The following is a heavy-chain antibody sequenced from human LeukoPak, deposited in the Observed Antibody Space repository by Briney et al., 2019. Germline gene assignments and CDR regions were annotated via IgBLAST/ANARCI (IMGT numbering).Heavy chain of an antibody. D-gene: IGHD3-22*01. CDR3: AREEPDYYDSSGYYNY. CDR1: GYTFTGYY. Sequence: ASVKVSCKASGYTFTGYYMHWVRQAPGQGLEWMGWINPNSGGTNYAQKFQGWVTMTRDTSISTAYMELSRLRSDDTAVYYCAREEPDYYDSSGYYNYWGQGTLVTVSS. V-gene: IGHV1-2*04. J-gene: IGHJ4*02. CDR2: INPNSGGT.